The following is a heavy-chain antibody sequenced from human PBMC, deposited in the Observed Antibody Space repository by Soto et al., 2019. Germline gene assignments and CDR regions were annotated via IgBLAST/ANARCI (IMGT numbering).Heavy chain of an antibody. CDR1: GFTFSNYW. CDR2: IYSDGRGP. Sequence: GGALRLSCAASGFTFSNYWMHWFRQAPGKGLVWVSRIYSDGRGPMYADSVKGRFTISRDNAKSTLYLQMNSLRAEDTAVYYCATLNSFGSDYWGRGTQVTVSS. D-gene: IGHD5-18*01. V-gene: IGHV3-74*03. J-gene: IGHJ4*02. CDR3: ATLNSFGSDY.